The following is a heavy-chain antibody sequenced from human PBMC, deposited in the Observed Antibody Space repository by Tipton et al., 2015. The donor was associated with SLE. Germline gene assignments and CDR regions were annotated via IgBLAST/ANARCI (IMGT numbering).Heavy chain of an antibody. CDR1: GGSISSYY. J-gene: IGHJ5*02. CDR2: IYYSGST. Sequence: TLSLTCTVSGGSISSYYWSWIRQPPGKGLEWIGYIYYSGSTNYNPSLKSRVTISVDTSKNQFSLNLTSVTAADTAVYYCARGPPFMEWERNWFDPWGQGTQVTVSS. V-gene: IGHV4-59*12. CDR3: ARGPPFMEWERNWFDP. D-gene: IGHD3-3*02.